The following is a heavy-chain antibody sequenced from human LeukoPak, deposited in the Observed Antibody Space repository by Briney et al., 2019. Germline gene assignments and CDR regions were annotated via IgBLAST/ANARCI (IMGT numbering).Heavy chain of an antibody. V-gene: IGHV3-74*01. D-gene: IGHD6-19*01. Sequence: GGSLRLYCAASGFTFSSYWMHWVRQAPGKGLAWVSRINSDGSSTSYADSVKGRFTISRDNAKNTLYLQMNSLRAEDTAVYYCARARIAVAGAAFDIWGQGTMVTVSS. J-gene: IGHJ3*02. CDR2: INSDGSST. CDR3: ARARIAVAGAAFDI. CDR1: GFTFSSYW.